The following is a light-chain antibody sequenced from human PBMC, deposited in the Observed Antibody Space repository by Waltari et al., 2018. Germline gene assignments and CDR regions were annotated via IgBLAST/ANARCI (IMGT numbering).Light chain of an antibody. CDR3: AAWDDSLSTWV. V-gene: IGLV1-47*01. CDR1: SSNIGSNF. CDR2: RNN. Sequence: QSVLTQPPSASGTPGQRVAISCSGSSSNIGSNFVYWYQQLPGTAPELLLYRNNQRPSGVPVRISGSKSGTSASLAVSGLRSEDEADFYCAAWDDSLSTWVFGGGTKLTVL. J-gene: IGLJ3*02.